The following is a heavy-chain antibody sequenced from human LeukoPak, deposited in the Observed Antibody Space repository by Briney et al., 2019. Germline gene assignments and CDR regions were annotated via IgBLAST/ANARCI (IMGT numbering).Heavy chain of an antibody. Sequence: GGSLRLSCAASGFTFRTSAMNWVRQAPGKGLEWVSYISSSGSTIYYADSVKGRFTISRDNAKNSLYLQMNSLRAEDTAVYYCAELGITMIGGVWGKGTTVTISS. CDR2: ISSSGSTI. D-gene: IGHD3-10*02. J-gene: IGHJ6*04. CDR3: AELGITMIGGV. V-gene: IGHV3-48*03. CDR1: GFTFRTSA.